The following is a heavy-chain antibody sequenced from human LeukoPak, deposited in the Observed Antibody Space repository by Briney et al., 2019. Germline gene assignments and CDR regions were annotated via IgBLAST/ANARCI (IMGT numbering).Heavy chain of an antibody. V-gene: IGHV3-9*01. J-gene: IGHJ4*02. CDR3: XXXXXXGHNYFDY. D-gene: IGHD3/OR15-3a*01. CDR1: GFTFDDYA. Sequence: PGRSLRLSCAASGFTFDDYAMHWVRQAPGKGLEWVSGISWNSGSIGYADSVKGRFTISRDNAKNSLYLQMNSLRAEDTALYYCXXXXXXGHNYFDYWGQGTLVTVSS. CDR2: ISWNSGSI.